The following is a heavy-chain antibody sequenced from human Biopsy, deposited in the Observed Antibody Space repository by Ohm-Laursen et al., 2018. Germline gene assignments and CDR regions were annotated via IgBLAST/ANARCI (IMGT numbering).Heavy chain of an antibody. CDR1: GFSFSDYH. CDR3: ARDTRWSPYSMDV. Sequence: SLRLSCPASGFSFSDYHMRWIRQAPGWGLAWVSYISGGGTIYYGDSMKGRVTISRDNAKNSLYLQMHSLRAEDTAVYYCARDTRWSPYSMDVWGQGTTVTVSS. CDR2: ISGGGTI. V-gene: IGHV3-11*01. D-gene: IGHD4-23*01. J-gene: IGHJ6*02.